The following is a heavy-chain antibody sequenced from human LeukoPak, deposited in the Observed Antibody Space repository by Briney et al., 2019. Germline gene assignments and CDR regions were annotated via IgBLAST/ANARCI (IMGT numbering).Heavy chain of an antibody. D-gene: IGHD1-26*01. V-gene: IGHV3-23*01. Sequence: GGSLRLSCAASGFTFNNYAMNWVRQAPGEGLQSVSGIGAGVTYTYYAETVKGRFTFSCDNSRNTVYLQMYSLRVEDTAVYYCVGGGGPSYKYNAFYIWGQGTMVTVSS. CDR3: VGGGGPSYKYNAFYI. CDR2: IGAGVTYT. J-gene: IGHJ3*02. CDR1: GFTFNNYA.